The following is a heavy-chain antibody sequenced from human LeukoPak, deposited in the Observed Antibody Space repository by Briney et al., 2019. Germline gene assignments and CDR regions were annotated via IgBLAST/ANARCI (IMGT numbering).Heavy chain of an antibody. CDR3: ARLAGYSSGWYNFDY. D-gene: IGHD6-19*01. CDR1: GFIFNNYG. Sequence: GSLRLSCAASGFIFNNYGLIWVRQAPGKGLEWVSYISSSGSTIYYADSVKGRFTISRDNAKNSLYLQMNSLRAEDTAVYYCARLAGYSSGWYNFDYWGQGTLVTVSS. CDR2: ISSSGSTI. J-gene: IGHJ4*02. V-gene: IGHV3-48*04.